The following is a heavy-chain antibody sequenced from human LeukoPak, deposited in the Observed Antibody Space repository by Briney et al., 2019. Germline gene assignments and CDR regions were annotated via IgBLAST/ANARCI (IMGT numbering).Heavy chain of an antibody. CDR1: GGTFSSNV. V-gene: IGHV1-69*04. CDR3: ARAGGSSWYVSLYY. J-gene: IGHJ4*02. Sequence: SVKVSCKASGGTFSSNVITWVRQAPGQGLEWMGRIIPIIGTPDYAQKFQGRVTITADKSTNTAYMELTSLKSEDTAVYYCARAGGSSWYVSLYYWGQGTLVTVSS. CDR2: IIPIIGTP. D-gene: IGHD6-13*01.